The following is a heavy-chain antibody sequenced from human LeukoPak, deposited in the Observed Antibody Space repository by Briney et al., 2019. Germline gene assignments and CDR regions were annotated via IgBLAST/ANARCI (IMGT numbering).Heavy chain of an antibody. CDR2: FDPGSGEI. D-gene: IGHD3-9*01. CDR3: ATGTHYDLLPF. Sequence: ASVKVSCKGSGYSITELSTHWVRQAPGKGLEWRGGFDPGSGEIIYEQKFQDRVNMTEDTSTDTASMELSSLRSEDTALYYCATGTHYDLLPFWGQGTLVTVSS. CDR1: GYSITELS. J-gene: IGHJ4*02. V-gene: IGHV1-24*01.